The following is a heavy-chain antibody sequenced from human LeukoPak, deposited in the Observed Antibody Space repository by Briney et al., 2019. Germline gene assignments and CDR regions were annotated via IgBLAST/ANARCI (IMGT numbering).Heavy chain of an antibody. CDR1: GGSFSGYY. Sequence: SETLSLTCAVYGGSFSGYYWSWIRQPPGKGLEWIGEINHSGSTNHNPSLKSRVTISVDTSKNQFSLKLSSVTAADTAVYYCARGSSDFDYWGQGTLVTVSS. D-gene: IGHD3-22*01. CDR3: ARGSSDFDY. V-gene: IGHV4-34*01. J-gene: IGHJ4*02. CDR2: INHSGST.